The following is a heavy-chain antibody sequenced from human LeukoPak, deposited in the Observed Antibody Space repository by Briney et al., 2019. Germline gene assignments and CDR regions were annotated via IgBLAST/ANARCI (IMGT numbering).Heavy chain of an antibody. CDR1: GGSMLNNY. CDR3: AKGEPTEDAFDI. V-gene: IGHV4-4*07. D-gene: IGHD1-14*01. J-gene: IGHJ3*02. Sequence: PSGTLSLTCVVSGGSMLNNYWNWLRQPAGKGLEWIGRMYTSGSTDYNPSLESRVTMSVDTSKNQFSLKLNSVTAADTAVYYCAKGEPTEDAFDIWGQGTMVTVSS. CDR2: MYTSGST.